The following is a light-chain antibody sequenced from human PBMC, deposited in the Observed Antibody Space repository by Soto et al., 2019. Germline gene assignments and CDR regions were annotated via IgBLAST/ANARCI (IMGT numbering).Light chain of an antibody. CDR1: QAITDY. Sequence: DIQMTQSPSSLSASVGERVTITCRASQAITDYLAWFQQRPGEAPKSLIYAASSLQSGVPSRFSGSGSGTVFTLTINKMQHEDFSTYYCQQYRTYPWTFGPVTSVDI. J-gene: IGKJ1*01. CDR2: AAS. V-gene: IGKV1-16*01. CDR3: QQYRTYPWT.